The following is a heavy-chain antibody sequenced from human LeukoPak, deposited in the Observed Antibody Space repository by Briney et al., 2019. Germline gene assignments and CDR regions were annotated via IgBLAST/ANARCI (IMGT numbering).Heavy chain of an antibody. Sequence: SETLSLTCTVSGGSISTSAHYWGWIRQPPGGGLEWIGFIYHTGIANYNLSLKSRVTLFVDTSKNQFSLHLSSVTAADTAVYCCARAYYFVSGSYGLDVWGQGTTVTVSS. D-gene: IGHD3-10*01. CDR3: ARAYYFVSGSYGLDV. CDR2: IYHTGIA. V-gene: IGHV4-39*01. J-gene: IGHJ6*02. CDR1: GGSISTSAHY.